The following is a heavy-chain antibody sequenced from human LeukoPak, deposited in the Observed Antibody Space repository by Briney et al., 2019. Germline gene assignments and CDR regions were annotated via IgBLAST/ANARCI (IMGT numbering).Heavy chain of an antibody. D-gene: IGHD4-4*01. Sequence: PGGSLRLSCAASGFTFSSYGMHWVRQAPGKGLEWVAVISYDGSNKYYADSVKGRFTISRDNSKNTLYLQMNSLRAEDTAVYYCAREQTTVTDDYYYYGMDVWGQGTTVTVSS. CDR1: GFTFSSYG. J-gene: IGHJ6*02. CDR3: AREQTTVTDDYYYYGMDV. V-gene: IGHV3-30*03. CDR2: ISYDGSNK.